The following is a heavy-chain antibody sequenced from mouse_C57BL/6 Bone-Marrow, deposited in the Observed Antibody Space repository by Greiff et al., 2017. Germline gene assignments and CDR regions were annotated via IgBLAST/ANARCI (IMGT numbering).Heavy chain of an antibody. CDR2: IWSGGST. J-gene: IGHJ3*01. CDR1: GFSLTSYG. V-gene: IGHV2-2*01. Sequence: VQLQQSGPGLVQPSQSLSITCTVSGFSLTSYGVHWVRQSPGKGLEWLGVIWSGGSTDYNAAFISRLSISKDNSKGQVFCKMNSLQADDTAIYDCARGDSSGAWFAYWGQGTLVTVSA. D-gene: IGHD3-2*02. CDR3: ARGDSSGAWFAY.